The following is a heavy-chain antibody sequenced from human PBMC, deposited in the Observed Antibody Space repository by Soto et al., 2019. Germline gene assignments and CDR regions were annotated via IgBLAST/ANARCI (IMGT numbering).Heavy chain of an antibody. Sequence: GGSLRLSCVASGFTFSSYSMSWVRQAPGKGLEWVSLISGSGDNTYYADSVKGRFTISRDISKNTLYLQMNSLRGEDTAVYHCAKGSGANSYAILGFWGQGALVTVSS. CDR1: GFTFSSYS. J-gene: IGHJ4*02. CDR3: AKGSGANSYAILGF. CDR2: ISGSGDNT. V-gene: IGHV3-23*01. D-gene: IGHD2-2*01.